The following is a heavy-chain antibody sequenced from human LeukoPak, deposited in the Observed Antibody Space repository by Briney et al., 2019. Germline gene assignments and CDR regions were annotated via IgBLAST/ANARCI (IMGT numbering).Heavy chain of an antibody. CDR3: ARDDYGGNQTPRYYFDY. J-gene: IGHJ4*02. CDR1: GYTFTGYY. V-gene: IGHV1-2*02. CDR2: INPNSGGT. D-gene: IGHD4-23*01. Sequence: ASVKVSCKASGYTFTGYYMHWVRQAPGQGLEWMGWINPNSGGTNYAQKFQGRVTMTRDTSISTAYMELSRLRSDDTAVYYCARDDYGGNQTPRYYFDYWGQGTLVTVSS.